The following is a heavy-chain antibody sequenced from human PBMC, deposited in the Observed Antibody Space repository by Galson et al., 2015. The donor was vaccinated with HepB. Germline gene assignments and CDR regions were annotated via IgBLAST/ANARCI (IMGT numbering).Heavy chain of an antibody. D-gene: IGHD1-26*01. J-gene: IGHJ4*02. CDR3: ARERSYFIDY. Sequence: SLRLSCAASGFTFNTYSMNWVRQAPGKGLEWVSYISSSGSGIYYADSVKGRFTISRDNAENSLYVQMNSLRDEDTAVYYCARERSYFIDYWGRG. V-gene: IGHV3-48*02. CDR1: GFTFNTYS. CDR2: ISSSGSGI.